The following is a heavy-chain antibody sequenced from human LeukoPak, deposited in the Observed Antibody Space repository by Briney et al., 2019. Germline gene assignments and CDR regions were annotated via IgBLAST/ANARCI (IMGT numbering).Heavy chain of an antibody. CDR2: IYYSGNT. CDR1: GGSISSDSYY. D-gene: IGHD5-12*01. V-gene: IGHV4-39*01. CDR3: ARQGRVSGYEAAYIDY. Sequence: SETLSLTCTVSGGSISSDSYYWGWIRQPPGKGLEWIGSIYYSGNTYYNPSLKSRVTISVDTSKNQFSLNLSSVTAADTAVYYCARQGRVSGYEAAYIDYWGQGPLVTVSS. J-gene: IGHJ4*02.